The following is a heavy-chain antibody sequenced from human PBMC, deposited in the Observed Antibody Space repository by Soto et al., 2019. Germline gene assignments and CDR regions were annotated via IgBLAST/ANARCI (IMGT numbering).Heavy chain of an antibody. J-gene: IGHJ6*02. CDR2: ITRNSDI. D-gene: IGHD2-21*02. CDR1: GFTFSSYS. Sequence: GGSLRLSCAASGFTFSSYSMHWVRQSPGKGLEWVSAITRNSDIYYADSVKGRFTISRDNAQNSVSLQMDSLRAEDTAVYYCAREETAWPLAYGLDVWGQGTTVTVSS. V-gene: IGHV3-21*01. CDR3: AREETAWPLAYGLDV.